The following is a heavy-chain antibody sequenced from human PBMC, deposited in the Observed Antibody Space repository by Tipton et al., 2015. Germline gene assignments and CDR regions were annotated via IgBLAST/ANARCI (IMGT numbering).Heavy chain of an antibody. CDR3: ARGHYVSGWYSHYFDL. Sequence: LRLSCTVSGGSISNYYWNWIRQPPGKGLEWIDYISYSGSPNYNPPLRSRVPISVDASTNQFSLQLSSITAADTAVYYCARGHYVSGWYSHYFDLWGRGSLVTASS. D-gene: IGHD6-19*01. CDR2: ISYSGSP. V-gene: IGHV4-59*12. J-gene: IGHJ2*01. CDR1: GGSISNYY.